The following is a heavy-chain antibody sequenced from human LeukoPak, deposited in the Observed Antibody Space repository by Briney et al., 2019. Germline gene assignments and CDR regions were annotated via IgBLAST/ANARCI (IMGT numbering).Heavy chain of an antibody. CDR1: GFPFSRDS. Sequence: GGSLRLSCAASGFPFSRDSMHWVRQSPGKGLVWLSRISPDGTTTNYADSVKGRFTISRDNVKNTLYLQMNSVRDEDTAVYYCASDVAYKFDYWGQGTLVTFSS. D-gene: IGHD5-24*01. CDR3: ASDVAYKFDY. CDR2: ISPDGTTT. J-gene: IGHJ4*02. V-gene: IGHV3-74*01.